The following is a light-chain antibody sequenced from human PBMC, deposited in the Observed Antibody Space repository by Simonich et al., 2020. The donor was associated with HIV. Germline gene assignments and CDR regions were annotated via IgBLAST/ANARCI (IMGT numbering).Light chain of an antibody. V-gene: IGKV4-1*01. CDR3: QQYYSTPYT. Sequence: DIVIMQSPDSLAVSLGERATINCKSSQSVLSSSNNKNSLVWYQQKPGQPPKLLIYWASTREAGVPDRFSGSGSGTDFTLTISSLQAEDVTVYYCQQYYSTPYTFGQGTKLEIK. J-gene: IGKJ2*01. CDR2: WAS. CDR1: QSVLSSSNNKNS.